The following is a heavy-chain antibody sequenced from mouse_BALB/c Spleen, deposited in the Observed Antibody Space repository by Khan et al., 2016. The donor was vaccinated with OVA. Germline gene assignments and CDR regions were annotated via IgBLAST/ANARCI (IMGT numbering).Heavy chain of an antibody. CDR2: ISSVAYSI. CDR1: GFTFIDYG. Sequence: EVELVESGGGLVQPGGSRKLSCAASGFTFIDYGMAWVRQTPGKGPEWIAFISSVAYSIYYAYTVTGRFPIPRENAKNTLYLEMSSLRSDDTAMYYCARGGFAYWGQGTLVTVSA. V-gene: IGHV5-15*02. J-gene: IGHJ3*01. CDR3: ARGGFAY.